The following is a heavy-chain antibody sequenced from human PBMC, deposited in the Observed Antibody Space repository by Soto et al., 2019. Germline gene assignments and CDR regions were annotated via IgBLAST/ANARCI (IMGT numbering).Heavy chain of an antibody. Sequence: GTSVKVSCKASGYTFTSYAMHWVRQAPGQRLEWMGWINAGNGNTKYSQKFQGRVTITRDTSASTAYMELSSLRSEDTAVYYCARPNEFCTKGVCNTNWFDPWGEGTLVTVS. CDR3: ARPNEFCTKGVCNTNWFDP. D-gene: IGHD2-8*01. CDR2: INAGNGNT. V-gene: IGHV1-3*01. CDR1: GYTFTSYA. J-gene: IGHJ5*02.